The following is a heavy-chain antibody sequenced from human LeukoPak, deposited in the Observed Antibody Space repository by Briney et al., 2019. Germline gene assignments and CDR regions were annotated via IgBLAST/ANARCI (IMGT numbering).Heavy chain of an antibody. V-gene: IGHV3-74*01. Sequence: GGSLRLSCAASGFTFSSYWMHWVRHVPGKGLVWVSRITSDGSSTNYADSVKGRFTISRDNAKNTLYLQMNSLRAEDTAVYYCASLLNSFDPWGQGTLVTVSS. J-gene: IGHJ5*02. D-gene: IGHD2-8*02. CDR1: GFTFSSYW. CDR3: ASLLNSFDP. CDR2: ITSDGSST.